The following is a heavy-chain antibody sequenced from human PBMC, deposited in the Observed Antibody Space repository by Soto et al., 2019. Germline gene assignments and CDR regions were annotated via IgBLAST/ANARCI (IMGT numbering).Heavy chain of an antibody. V-gene: IGHV4-38-2*01. J-gene: IGHJ6*02. D-gene: IGHD1-26*01. CDR1: GYSISSGYY. Sequence: SETLSLTCAVSGYSISSGYYWGWIRQPPGKGLEWIGSIYHSGSTYYNPSLKSRVTISVDTSKNQFSLKLSSVTAADTAVYYCARGRPVHSYYGMDVWGQGTTVTVSS. CDR2: IYHSGST. CDR3: ARGRPVHSYYGMDV.